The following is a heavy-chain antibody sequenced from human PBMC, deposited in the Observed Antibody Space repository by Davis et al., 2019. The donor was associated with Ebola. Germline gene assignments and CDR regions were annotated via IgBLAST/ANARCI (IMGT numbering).Heavy chain of an antibody. Sequence: GSLRLSCTVSGGSISTSSYYWGWIRQPPGKGLEWIGSIYYSGSTYYNPSLKSRVTISIDTSKNQFSLRLSSVTAADTAVYYCASSGWFESYFHYWGQGTLVTVSS. CDR1: GGSISTSSYY. CDR2: IYYSGST. CDR3: ASSGWFESYFHY. V-gene: IGHV4-39*01. J-gene: IGHJ4*02. D-gene: IGHD6-19*01.